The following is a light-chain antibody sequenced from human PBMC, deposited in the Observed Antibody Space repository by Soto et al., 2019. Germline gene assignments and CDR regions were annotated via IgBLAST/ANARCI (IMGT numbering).Light chain of an antibody. J-gene: IGKJ4*01. CDR1: QSISSY. CDR2: VGS. Sequence: DIQMTQSPSSLSASVGDRVTITCRASQSISSYLSWYQQKPGKAPKRLIYVGSTLQSGVPSRFSGSGSGTDFTLTISCLQPEDFATDFCQQTYTTPFTFGGGTKV. CDR3: QQTYTTPFT. V-gene: IGKV1-39*01.